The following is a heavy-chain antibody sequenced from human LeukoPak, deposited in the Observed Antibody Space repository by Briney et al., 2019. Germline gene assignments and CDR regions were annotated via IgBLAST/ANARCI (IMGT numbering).Heavy chain of an antibody. CDR2: ISSSSDSI. V-gene: IGHV3-48*04. Sequence: GGSLRLSCAASGFTFSTYGMTWVRQAPGKGLEWISYISSSSDSIKYADSVKGRFTGSRDNAKNSLYLQMNSLRAEDTAVYYCVAGDWGARDSFDLWGRGTMVTVSS. D-gene: IGHD2-21*02. CDR1: GFTFSTYG. J-gene: IGHJ3*01. CDR3: VAGDWGARDSFDL.